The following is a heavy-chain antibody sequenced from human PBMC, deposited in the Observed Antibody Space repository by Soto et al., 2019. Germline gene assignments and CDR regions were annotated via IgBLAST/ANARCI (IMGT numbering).Heavy chain of an antibody. Sequence: QITLKESGPTLVKPTQTLTLTCTFSGFSLSTSGVGVGWIHQPPGKALEWLAVVYWDDTKHYSPSLKSRLTITKDTSKNQVVLTMTNMDPVDTATYFCAHKGYGDYPLDYWGQGTLVTVSS. CDR1: GFSLSTSGVG. V-gene: IGHV2-5*02. J-gene: IGHJ4*02. CDR2: VYWDDTK. D-gene: IGHD4-17*01. CDR3: AHKGYGDYPLDY.